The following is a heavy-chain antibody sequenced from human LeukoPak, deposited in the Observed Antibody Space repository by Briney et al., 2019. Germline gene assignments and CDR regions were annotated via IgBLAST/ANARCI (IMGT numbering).Heavy chain of an antibody. CDR1: GGSISSYY. J-gene: IGHJ3*02. CDR2: IYTSGST. Sequence: PSETLSFTCTVSGGSISSYYWSWIRQPAGRGLEWIGRIYTSGSTNYNPSLKSRVTMSVDTSKNQFSLKLSSVTAADTAVYYCARDYDFRPGAFDIWGQGTMVTVSS. D-gene: IGHD3-3*01. V-gene: IGHV4-4*07. CDR3: ARDYDFRPGAFDI.